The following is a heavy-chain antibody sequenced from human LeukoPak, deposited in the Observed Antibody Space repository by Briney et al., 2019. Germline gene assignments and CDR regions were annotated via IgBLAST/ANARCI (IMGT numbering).Heavy chain of an antibody. CDR2: IRYDGSNK. V-gene: IGHV3-30*02. Sequence: GGSLRLSCAASGFTFSSYGMHWVRQAPGKGLEWVAFIRYDGSNKYYADPVKGRFTISRDNSKNTLYLQMNSLRTEDTAVYYCLPDWFDPWGQGTLVTVSS. CDR1: GFTFSSYG. J-gene: IGHJ5*02. CDR3: LPDWFDP.